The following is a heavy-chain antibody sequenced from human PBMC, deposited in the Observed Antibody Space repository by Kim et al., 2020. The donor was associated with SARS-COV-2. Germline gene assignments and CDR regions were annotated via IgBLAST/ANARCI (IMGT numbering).Heavy chain of an antibody. J-gene: IGHJ6*02. CDR1: GGTFSSYA. V-gene: IGHV1-69*13. CDR3: ASRYRRYYYYYGMDV. CDR2: IIPIFGTA. D-gene: IGHD1-1*01. Sequence: SVKVSCKASGGTFSSYAISWVRQAPGQGLEWMGGIIPIFGTANYAQKFQGRVTITADESTSTAYMELSSLRSEDTAVYYCASRYRRYYYYYGMDVWGQGTTVTVSS.